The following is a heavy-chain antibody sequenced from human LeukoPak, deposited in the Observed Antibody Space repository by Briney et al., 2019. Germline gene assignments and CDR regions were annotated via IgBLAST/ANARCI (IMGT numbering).Heavy chain of an antibody. Sequence: GGSLRLSCAASGFAFSSYAMHWVRQAPGKGLEWVAIISFDGNHKYFTDSVKGRFTISRDNAKNTPDLQMNSLRPEDTAVYYCARRRSPGVQLDGFDIWGQGTMVTVSS. V-gene: IGHV3-30*04. J-gene: IGHJ3*02. CDR3: ARRRSPGVQLDGFDI. CDR2: ISFDGNHK. D-gene: IGHD6-6*01. CDR1: GFAFSSYA.